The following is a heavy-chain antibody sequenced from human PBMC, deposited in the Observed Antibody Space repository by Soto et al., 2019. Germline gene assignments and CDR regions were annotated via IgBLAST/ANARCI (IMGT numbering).Heavy chain of an antibody. D-gene: IGHD7-27*01. J-gene: IGHJ3*02. V-gene: IGHV3-64*01. CDR1: GFTFSSYA. Sequence: GGSLRLSCAASGFTFSSYAMHWVRQAPGKGLEYVSAISSNGGSTYYANSVKGRFTISRDNSKNTLYLQMGSLRAEDMAVYYCARSVANLGAFDIWGQGTMVTVSS. CDR2: ISSNGGST. CDR3: ARSVANLGAFDI.